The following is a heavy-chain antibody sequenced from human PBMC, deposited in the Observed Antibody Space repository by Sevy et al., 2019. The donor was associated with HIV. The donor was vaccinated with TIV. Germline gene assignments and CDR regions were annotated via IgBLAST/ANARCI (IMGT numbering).Heavy chain of an antibody. CDR1: GFTFSNAW. D-gene: IGHD2-2*01. Sequence: GGSLRLSCAASGFTFSNAWMSWVRQAPGKGLEWVGRIKSKTDGGTTDYAAPVKGRFTISRDDSKNTLYLQMNSLKTEDTAVYYCTTRRGIVVVPAAIDLDAFDIWGQGTMVTVSS. CDR3: TTRRGIVVVPAAIDLDAFDI. J-gene: IGHJ3*02. V-gene: IGHV3-15*01. CDR2: IKSKTDGGTT.